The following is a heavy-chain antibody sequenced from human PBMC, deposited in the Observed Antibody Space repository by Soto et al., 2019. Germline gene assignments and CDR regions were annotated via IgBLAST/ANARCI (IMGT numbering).Heavy chain of an antibody. Sequence: GGSLRLSCAASGFTFSSYSMNWVRQAPGKGLEWVSSISSRSSYIYYADSVKGRFTISRDNAKNSLYLQMNSLRAEDTAVYYCPRGGYCSGGSCLDQSFDPWGQGTLVTVSS. V-gene: IGHV3-21*01. J-gene: IGHJ5*02. D-gene: IGHD2-15*01. CDR1: GFTFSSYS. CDR3: PRGGYCSGGSCLDQSFDP. CDR2: ISSRSSYI.